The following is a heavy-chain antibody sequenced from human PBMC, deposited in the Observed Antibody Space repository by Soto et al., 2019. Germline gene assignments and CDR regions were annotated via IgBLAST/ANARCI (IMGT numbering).Heavy chain of an antibody. CDR3: AKGRDDYDRSGYHTSFDF. V-gene: IGHV3-23*01. Sequence: QLLESGGGLVQPGGSLRLSCAASGFTFSSYAMSWVRQAPGKGLEWVSTLSGSGGSTYYADSVKGRFTISRDNTKNTLFLQMNSLRAEDTAIYYCAKGRDDYDRSGYHTSFDFWGQRILVTVSS. J-gene: IGHJ4*02. CDR2: LSGSGGST. D-gene: IGHD3-22*01. CDR1: GFTFSSYA.